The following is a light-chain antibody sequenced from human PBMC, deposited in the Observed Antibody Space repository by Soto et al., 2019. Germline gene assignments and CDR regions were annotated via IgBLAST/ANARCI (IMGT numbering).Light chain of an antibody. V-gene: IGKV1-12*01. Sequence: DVQMSQSPSSVSASVGGRVTITCRASQNIGSWLAWYQQKPGKAPKLLIFAASSLQSGVPSRFSGSGSGTDFSLTISSLQPEDFATYYCQHAHNFPLTYGQGTKVDIK. CDR2: AAS. CDR1: QNIGSW. CDR3: QHAHNFPLT. J-gene: IGKJ1*01.